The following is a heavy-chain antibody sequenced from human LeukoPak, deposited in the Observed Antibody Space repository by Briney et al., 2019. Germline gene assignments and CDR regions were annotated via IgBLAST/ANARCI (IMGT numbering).Heavy chain of an antibody. V-gene: IGHV3-33*06. CDR3: AKVGEFETLSGNSDWYFEF. CDR1: GFSFNNYG. D-gene: IGHD4-23*01. CDR2: IWFDGSNK. Sequence: GRSLRLSCAASGFSFNNYGMHWVRQAPGKGLEWVAVIWFDGSNKVYADSVQGRFTISRDNSNSTVYLQMSSLRAEDTAVYYCAKVGEFETLSGNSDWYFEFWGRGTLVTVSS. J-gene: IGHJ2*01.